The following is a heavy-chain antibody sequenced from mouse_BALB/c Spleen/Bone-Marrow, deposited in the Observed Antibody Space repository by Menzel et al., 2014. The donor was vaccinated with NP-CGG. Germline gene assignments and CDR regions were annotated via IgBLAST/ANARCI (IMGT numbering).Heavy chain of an antibody. Sequence: EVKVVESGGGLVKPGGSLKLSCAASGFTFSNFAVSWVRQTPDKRLEWVASISSGGSAYYPDSVKGRLSISRDNARDILFLQMSSLRSEDTAMYYCARGYDYDFDYWGQGTTLTVSS. V-gene: IGHV5-6-5*01. J-gene: IGHJ2*01. CDR3: ARGYDYDFDY. CDR2: ISSGGSA. D-gene: IGHD2-4*01. CDR1: GFTFSNFA.